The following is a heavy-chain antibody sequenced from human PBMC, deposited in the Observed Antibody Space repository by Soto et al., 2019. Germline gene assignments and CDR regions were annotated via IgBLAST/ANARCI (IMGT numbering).Heavy chain of an antibody. CDR3: AKAPYYDILTGYSPYGMDV. CDR1: GFTFSSYG. V-gene: IGHV3-30*18. Sequence: PGGSLRLSCAAPGFTFSSYGMHWVRQAPGKGLEWVAVISYDGSNKYYADSVKGRFTISRDNSKNTLYLQMNSLRAEDTAVYYCAKAPYYDILTGYSPYGMDVWGQGTTVTVS. CDR2: ISYDGSNK. J-gene: IGHJ6*02. D-gene: IGHD3-9*01.